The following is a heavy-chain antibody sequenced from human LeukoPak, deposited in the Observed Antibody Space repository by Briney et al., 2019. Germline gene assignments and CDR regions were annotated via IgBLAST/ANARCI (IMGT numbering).Heavy chain of an antibody. D-gene: IGHD4-17*01. CDR3: AKDRVSTVTTRSHFDS. Sequence: PGRSLRLSCAASGFTSDDYAMHWVRQAPGKGLEWVSGISWNSGSIGYADSVKGRFTISRDNAKNSLYLQMNSLRAEDTALHYCAKDRVSTVTTRSHFDSWGQGTLVTVSS. CDR1: GFTSDDYA. CDR2: ISWNSGSI. J-gene: IGHJ4*02. V-gene: IGHV3-9*02.